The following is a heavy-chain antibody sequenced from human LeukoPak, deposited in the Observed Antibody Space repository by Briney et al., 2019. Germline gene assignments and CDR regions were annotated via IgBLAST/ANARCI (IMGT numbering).Heavy chain of an antibody. J-gene: IGHJ6*03. CDR3: ARANVFGPGDYGGMGYYYYYMDV. CDR1: GYTFTSYD. Sequence: ASVKVSCKASGYTFTSYDINWVRQATGQGLEWMGWMNPNSGNTGYAQKFQGRVTMTRNTSISTAYMELSSLRSEDTAVYYCARANVFGPGDYGGMGYYYYYMDVWGKGTTVTISS. D-gene: IGHD4-17*01. CDR2: MNPNSGNT. V-gene: IGHV1-8*01.